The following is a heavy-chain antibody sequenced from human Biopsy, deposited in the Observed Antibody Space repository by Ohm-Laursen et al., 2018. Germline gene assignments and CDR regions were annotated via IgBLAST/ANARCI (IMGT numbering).Heavy chain of an antibody. V-gene: IGHV4-59*12. CDR3: AKARTLDTAIDFDY. CDR1: GDSISNYY. Sequence: TLSLTCTVSGDSISNYYWTWIRQSPGKGLEWIGYIYYTGSTNYNPSLKSRVTMSIDASMNQFSLKLTSVTAADTAVYYCAKARTLDTAIDFDYWGQGTLVTVSS. J-gene: IGHJ4*02. D-gene: IGHD5-18*01. CDR2: IYYTGST.